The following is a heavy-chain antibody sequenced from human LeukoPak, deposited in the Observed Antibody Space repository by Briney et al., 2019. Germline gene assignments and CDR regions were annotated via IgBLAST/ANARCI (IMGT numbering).Heavy chain of an antibody. D-gene: IGHD3-22*01. CDR1: GITLTNYG. J-gene: IGHJ4*02. CDR2: ISDSGGRT. V-gene: IGHV3-23*01. Sequence: GGSLRLSCAVSGITLTNYGMSWVRQAPGKGLEWVAGISDSGGRTNYADSVEGRFTISRDNPKNTLYLQMNSLRAEDTAVYFCAKRGVVIRVILVGFHKEAYYFDSWGQGALVTVSS. CDR3: AKRGVVIRVILVGFHKEAYYFDS.